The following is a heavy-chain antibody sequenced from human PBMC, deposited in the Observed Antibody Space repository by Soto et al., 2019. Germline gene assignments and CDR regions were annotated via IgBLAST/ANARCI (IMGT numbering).Heavy chain of an antibody. CDR1: GFTFNNYA. CDR3: AKVRLTDYLRYAPHL. D-gene: IGHD2-8*01. V-gene: IGHV3-23*01. J-gene: IGHJ3*01. Sequence: ETLSLTCAASGFTFNNYAMNWVRQAPGRGLEWVSIISPNGDSTYYADSVKGRFTISRDNSQNTVFLQMNSLRAEDTAIYFCAKVRLTDYLRYAPHLWGQGTLVTVSS. CDR2: ISPNGDST.